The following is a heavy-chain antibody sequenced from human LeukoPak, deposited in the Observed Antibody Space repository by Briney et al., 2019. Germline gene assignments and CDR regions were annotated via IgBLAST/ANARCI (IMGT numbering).Heavy chain of an antibody. D-gene: IGHD3-16*01. Sequence: GGSLRLSCAASGFTLSTTAMAWVRQAPGKGLELVSGFGGTGDIHYADSVRGRFTISRDNSKGILYLQMDSLRAEDTAVYYCAKDVLRWAFDYWGQGTLVTVSS. CDR2: FGGTGDI. CDR1: GFTLSTTA. V-gene: IGHV3-23*01. CDR3: AKDVLRWAFDY. J-gene: IGHJ4*02.